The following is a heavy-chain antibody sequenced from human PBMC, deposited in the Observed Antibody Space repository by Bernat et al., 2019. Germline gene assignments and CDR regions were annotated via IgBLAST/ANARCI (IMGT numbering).Heavy chain of an antibody. D-gene: IGHD3-10*01. CDR1: GGSFSGYY. J-gene: IGHJ3*02. CDR3: ARGGSSYYYGSGSSEDAFDI. V-gene: IGHV4-34*01. CDR2: INHSGST. Sequence: QVQLQQWGAGLLKPSETLSLTCAVYGGSFSGYYWSWIRQPPGKGLEWIGEINHSGSTNYNPSLKSRVTISVDTSKNQFTLKLSSVTAAETAVYSWARGGSSYYYGSGSSEDAFDIWGQGTMVTVSS.